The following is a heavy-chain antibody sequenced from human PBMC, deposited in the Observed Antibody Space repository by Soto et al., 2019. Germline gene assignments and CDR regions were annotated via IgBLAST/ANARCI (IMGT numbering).Heavy chain of an antibody. CDR1: GGSFSGYY. CDR2: INHSGST. CDR3: AREISGKVIVGATAIYYYYYGMDV. J-gene: IGHJ6*02. Sequence: PSETLSLTCAVYGGSFSGYYWSWIRQPPGKGLEWIGEINHSGSTNYNPSLKSRVTISVDTSKNQFSLKLSSVTAADTAVYYCAREISGKVIVGATAIYYYYYGMDVWGQGTTVTVS. D-gene: IGHD1-26*01. V-gene: IGHV4-34*01.